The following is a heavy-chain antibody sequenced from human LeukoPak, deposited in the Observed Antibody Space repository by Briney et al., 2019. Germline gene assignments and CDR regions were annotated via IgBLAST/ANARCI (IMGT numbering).Heavy chain of an antibody. Sequence: QPGGPLRLSCAASGFTFSSYAMSWVRQAPGKGLEWVSAISGSGGSTYYADSVKDRFTISRDNSKNTLYLQMNSLRAEDTAVYYCATAAGYSSSWYLGWFDPWGQGTLVTVSS. CDR3: ATAAGYSSSWYLGWFDP. CDR2: ISGSGGST. D-gene: IGHD6-13*01. V-gene: IGHV3-23*01. J-gene: IGHJ5*02. CDR1: GFTFSSYA.